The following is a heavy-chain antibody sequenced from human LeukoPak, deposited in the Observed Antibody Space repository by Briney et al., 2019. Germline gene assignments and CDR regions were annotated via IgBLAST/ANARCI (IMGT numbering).Heavy chain of an antibody. CDR1: GFSFSIYG. V-gene: IGHV3-23*01. CDR2: VSTSGGDT. Sequence: GGSLRLSCAASGFSFSIYGMNWVRQAPGKGLEWVSSVSTSGGDTYNADSVKGRFTISRDNSKNTLYLQMNSLRAEDTAVYYCGKGRTGYSYGYGIDSWGQGTLVTVSS. D-gene: IGHD5-18*01. J-gene: IGHJ4*02. CDR3: GKGRTGYSYGYGIDS.